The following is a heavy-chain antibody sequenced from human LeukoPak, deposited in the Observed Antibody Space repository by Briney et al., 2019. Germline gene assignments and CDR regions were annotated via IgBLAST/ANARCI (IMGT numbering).Heavy chain of an antibody. V-gene: IGHV4-39*07. CDR3: ARNVGDLYYYYMDV. CDR1: GGSISSSSYY. J-gene: IGHJ6*03. Sequence: SETLSLTCTVSGGSISSSSYYWGWIRQPPGKGLEWIGSIYYSGSTYYNPSLKSRVTISVDTSKNQFSLKLSSVTAADTAVYYCARNVGDLYYYYMDVWGKGTTVTVSS. CDR2: IYYSGST. D-gene: IGHD3-16*01.